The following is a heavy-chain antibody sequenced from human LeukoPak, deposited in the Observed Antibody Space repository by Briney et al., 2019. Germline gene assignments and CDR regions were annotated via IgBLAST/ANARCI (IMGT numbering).Heavy chain of an antibody. Sequence: ASVKVSCKASGHTFTGYYMHWVRQAPGQGLEWMGWINPNSGGTNYAQKFQGRVTMTRDTSISTAYMELSRLRSGDTAVYYCAREGYCSSTSCSPQFDYWGQGTLVTVSS. V-gene: IGHV1-2*02. CDR1: GHTFTGYY. CDR3: AREGYCSSTSCSPQFDY. J-gene: IGHJ4*02. D-gene: IGHD2-2*01. CDR2: INPNSGGT.